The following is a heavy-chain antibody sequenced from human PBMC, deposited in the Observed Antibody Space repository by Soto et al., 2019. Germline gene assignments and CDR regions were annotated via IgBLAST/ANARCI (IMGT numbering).Heavy chain of an antibody. J-gene: IGHJ5*01. CDR1: GGSISSGGYY. D-gene: IGHD1-26*01. V-gene: IGHV4-31*01. CDR3: ARHSASWQWFDY. CDR2: IYYSGST. Sequence: QVQLQESGPGLVKPSQTLSLTCSVSGGSISSGGYYWSWIRQHPEKGLEWIGYIYYSGSTNYNPSLKSLVNISVDTSSTPFSLDLRSVTAADTAIYYCARHSASWQWFDYWGQGTLVTVSS.